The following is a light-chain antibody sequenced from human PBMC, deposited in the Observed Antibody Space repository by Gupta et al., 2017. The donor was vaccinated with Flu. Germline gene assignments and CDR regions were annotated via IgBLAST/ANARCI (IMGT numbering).Light chain of an antibody. Sequence: DIQMTQSPSTLSASVGDSITITCRASQSISTWLAWYQQKPGKAPKVLIYNASTLESGVPSRFSGSGSGTEFTLTISSLQPDDFATYYCQQYESYSWTFGQGTKLKIE. J-gene: IGKJ1*01. CDR2: NAS. CDR1: QSISTW. V-gene: IGKV1-5*03. CDR3: QQYESYSWT.